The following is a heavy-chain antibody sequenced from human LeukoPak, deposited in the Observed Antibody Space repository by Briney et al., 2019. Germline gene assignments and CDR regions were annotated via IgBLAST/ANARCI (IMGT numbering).Heavy chain of an antibody. V-gene: IGHV3-23*01. J-gene: IGHJ4*02. Sequence: PGGSLRLSCAASGFTFSSYAMSWVRQAPGKGLEWVSAIRGSGGSTYYADSVKGRFTISRDNSKNTLYLQMNSLRAEDTAVYYCAKDLLHYGRYYFDYWGQGTLVTVSS. CDR3: AKDLLHYGRYYFDY. D-gene: IGHD3-10*01. CDR1: GFTFSSYA. CDR2: IRGSGGST.